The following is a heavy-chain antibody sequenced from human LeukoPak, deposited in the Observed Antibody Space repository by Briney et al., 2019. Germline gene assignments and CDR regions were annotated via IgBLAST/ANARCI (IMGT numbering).Heavy chain of an antibody. D-gene: IGHD5-18*01. Sequence: PGGSLRLSCAASGFTFDDYAMHWVRQAPGKGLEWVSGISWNSGSIGYADSVKGRVTISRDNAKNSLYLQMNSLRAEDTALYYCAKDIGISYGYYYYGMDVWGQGTTVTVSS. CDR2: ISWNSGSI. V-gene: IGHV3-9*01. CDR3: AKDIGISYGYYYYGMDV. J-gene: IGHJ6*02. CDR1: GFTFDDYA.